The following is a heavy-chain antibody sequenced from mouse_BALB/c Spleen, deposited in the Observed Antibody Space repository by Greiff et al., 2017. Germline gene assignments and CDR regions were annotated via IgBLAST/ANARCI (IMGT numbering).Heavy chain of an antibody. V-gene: IGHV1-69*02. Sequence: QVQLQQPGAELVRPGASVKLSRKASGYTFTSYWINWVKQRPGQGLEWIGNIYPSDSYTNYNQKFKDKATLTVDKSSSTAYMQLSSPTSEDSAVYYCTRERGSGFDYWGQGTTLTVSS. D-gene: IGHD1-1*02. J-gene: IGHJ2*01. CDR2: IYPSDSYT. CDR3: TRERGSGFDY. CDR1: GYTFTSYW.